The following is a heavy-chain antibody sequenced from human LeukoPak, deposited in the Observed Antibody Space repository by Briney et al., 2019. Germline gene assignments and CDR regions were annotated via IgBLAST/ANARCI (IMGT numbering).Heavy chain of an antibody. CDR1: GFTFSPYW. V-gene: IGHV3-74*01. Sequence: GGSLRLSCAASGFTFSPYWMHWVRHAPGKGLAWVSHINPDGTTTSYADSVKGRFTISRDNAQNTLYLQMNSLRAEDTAVYYCARGTALQDYWGQGTLVTVSS. J-gene: IGHJ4*02. CDR2: INPDGTTT. D-gene: IGHD2/OR15-2a*01. CDR3: ARGTALQDY.